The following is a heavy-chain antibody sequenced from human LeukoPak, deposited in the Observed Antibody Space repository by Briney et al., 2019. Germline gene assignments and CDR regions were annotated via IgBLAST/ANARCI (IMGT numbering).Heavy chain of an antibody. Sequence: GGSLRLSCTASGFTFSTSAMHWVRQAPGKGLEWAAVISPDGSSKNYADSVKGRFTISRDNAKNSLYLQMNSLRAEDTAVYYCARGGGSGSYYKRELDYWGQGTLVTVSS. CDR2: ISPDGSSK. J-gene: IGHJ4*02. CDR1: GFTFSTSA. D-gene: IGHD3-10*01. CDR3: ARGGGSGSYYKRELDY. V-gene: IGHV3-33*08.